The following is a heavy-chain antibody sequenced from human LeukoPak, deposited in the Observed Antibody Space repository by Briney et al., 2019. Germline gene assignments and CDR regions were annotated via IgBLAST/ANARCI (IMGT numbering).Heavy chain of an antibody. V-gene: IGHV3-23*01. CDR3: ARVVGRGGNWFDP. J-gene: IGHJ5*02. CDR2: ISGSGGNT. CDR1: GFTFSSYA. Sequence: GGSLRLSCAASGFTFSSYAMSWVRQAPGKGLQWVSAISGSGGNTYYADSVKGRFTISRDNSKNTLYLQMNSLRAEDTAVYYCARVVGRGGNWFDPWGQGTLVTVSS. D-gene: IGHD3-10*01.